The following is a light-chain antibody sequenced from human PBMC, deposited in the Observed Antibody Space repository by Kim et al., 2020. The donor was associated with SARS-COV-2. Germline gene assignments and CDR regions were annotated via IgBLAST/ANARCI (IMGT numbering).Light chain of an antibody. J-gene: IGKJ3*01. CDR1: QSLVYRDGNTY. V-gene: IGKV2-30*01. CDR2: KVS. CDR3: MQGIHWPFT. Sequence: PASISCRSSQSLVYRDGNTYLNWLHQRPGQSPRRLIYKVSNRDSGVPDRFSGSGSGTDFTLQSSRVEAEDVGVYYCMQGIHWPFTFGPGTKVDIK.